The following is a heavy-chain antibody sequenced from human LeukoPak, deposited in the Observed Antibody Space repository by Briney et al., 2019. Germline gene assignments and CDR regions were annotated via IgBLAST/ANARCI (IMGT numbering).Heavy chain of an antibody. CDR1: GGSISIYY. Sequence: PSETLSLTCTVAGGSISIYYWSWIRQPPGKGLEWIGYIYTSGSTNYNPSLKSRVTISVDTSKNQFSLKLSSVTAADTAVYYCARERSVGVVAATFDYWGQGTLVTV. CDR2: IYTSGST. D-gene: IGHD2-15*01. V-gene: IGHV4-4*09. CDR3: ARERSVGVVAATFDY. J-gene: IGHJ4*02.